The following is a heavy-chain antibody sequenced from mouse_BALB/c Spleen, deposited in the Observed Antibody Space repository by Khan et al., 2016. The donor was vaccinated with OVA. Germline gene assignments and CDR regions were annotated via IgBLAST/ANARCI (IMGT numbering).Heavy chain of an antibody. Sequence: QVQLKESGPGLVAPSQSLSITCTVSGFSLTSYGVSWVRQPPGKGLEWLGVIWGDGNTNFHSAIRSRLSISKDNSKSQVFLKLNSLQADDSATYYCAKDRGYYCVDYWGQGTLVTVSA. J-gene: IGHJ4*01. CDR3: AKDRGYYCVDY. CDR2: IWGDGNT. V-gene: IGHV2-3*01. CDR1: GFSLTSYG.